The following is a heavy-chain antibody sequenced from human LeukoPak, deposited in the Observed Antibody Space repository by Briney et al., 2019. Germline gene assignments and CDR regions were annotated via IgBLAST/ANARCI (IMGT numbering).Heavy chain of an antibody. CDR1: GYTFTSYG. CDR2: ISAYSGNT. J-gene: IGHJ6*03. CDR3: ARPRFPYYRLSGADYYYMDV. D-gene: IGHD3-10*01. Sequence: ASVKVSCKASGYTFTSYGISWVRQAPGQGLEWMGWISAYSGNTNYAQKLQGRVTMTTDTSTSTAYMELTSLRSEDTAVYYCARPRFPYYRLSGADYYYMDVWGKGTTVTISS. V-gene: IGHV1-18*01.